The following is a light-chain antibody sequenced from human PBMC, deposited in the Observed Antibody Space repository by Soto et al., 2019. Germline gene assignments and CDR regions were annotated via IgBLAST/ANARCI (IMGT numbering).Light chain of an antibody. Sequence: QSVLTQPASVSGSPGQSITISCTGTSSDVGGYNYVSWYQQHPGKAPKLMIYDVSNRPSGVSNRFSGSNSGNTASLTISGLQAEDEADYYCSSYTSSSTSYVFGTGPKVTVL. J-gene: IGLJ1*01. CDR3: SSYTSSSTSYV. CDR2: DVS. V-gene: IGLV2-14*01. CDR1: SSDVGGYNY.